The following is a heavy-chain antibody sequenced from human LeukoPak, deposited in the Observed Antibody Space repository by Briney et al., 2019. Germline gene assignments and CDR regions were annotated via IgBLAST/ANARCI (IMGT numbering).Heavy chain of an antibody. V-gene: IGHV3-48*02. CDR3: ATDLRGSGWLIDY. CDR2: IRGSSSIM. J-gene: IGHJ4*02. D-gene: IGHD6-19*01. Sequence: GGSLRLSCAASGFTFSSYSMNWVRQAPGKGLEWVSYIRGSSSIMYYADSVKGRFTISRDNAKNSLYLQMNSLRDEDTAVYYCATDLRGSGWLIDYWGQGTLVTVSS. CDR1: GFTFSSYS.